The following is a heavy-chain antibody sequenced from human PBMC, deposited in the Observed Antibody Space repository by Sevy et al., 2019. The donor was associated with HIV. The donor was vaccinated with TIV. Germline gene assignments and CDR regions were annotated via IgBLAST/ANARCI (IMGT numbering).Heavy chain of an antibody. CDR2: ISGSSNYI. Sequence: GGSLRHSCAASGFTFSSYSMNWVRQAPGKGLEWVSAISGSSNYIYYAESVKGRFIISRDNVKNTLYLQMNSLRADDTAVYYCARGPPDGSYDYFDYWGQGTLVTVSS. J-gene: IGHJ4*02. CDR3: ARGPPDGSYDYFDY. D-gene: IGHD1-26*01. V-gene: IGHV3-21*06. CDR1: GFTFSSYS.